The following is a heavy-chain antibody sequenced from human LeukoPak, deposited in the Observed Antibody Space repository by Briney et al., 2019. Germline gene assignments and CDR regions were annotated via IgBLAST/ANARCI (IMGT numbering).Heavy chain of an antibody. CDR3: SKDAQRGFDYSNSLEY. D-gene: IGHD4-11*01. CDR1: GFTYSHFG. CDR2: IWSDGTEK. J-gene: IGHJ4*02. V-gene: IGHV3-33*06. Sequence: PGGSLRLSCTASGFTYSHFGMHWVRQAPGKGLEWVAVIWSDGTEKYYGGAVKGRFTISRDNSRNTLYLQMNNLGDDDTAVYYCSKDAQRGFDYSNSLEYWGQGTLVIVSS.